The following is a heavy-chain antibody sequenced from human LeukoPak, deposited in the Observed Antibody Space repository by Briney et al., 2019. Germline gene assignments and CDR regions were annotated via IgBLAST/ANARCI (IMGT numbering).Heavy chain of an antibody. CDR1: GGSISSGGYY. CDR2: IYYSGST. CDR3: ARGSYDSSGYQYYFDY. Sequence: SETLSLTCTVPGGSISSGGYYWSWIRQHPGKGLEWIGYIYYSGSTYYNPSLKSRVTISVDTSKNQFSLKLSSVTAADTAVYYCARGSYDSSGYQYYFDYWGQGTLVTVSS. D-gene: IGHD3-22*01. V-gene: IGHV4-31*03. J-gene: IGHJ4*02.